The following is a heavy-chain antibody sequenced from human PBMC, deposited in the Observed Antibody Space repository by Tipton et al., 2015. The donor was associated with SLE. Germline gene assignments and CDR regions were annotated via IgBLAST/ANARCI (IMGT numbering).Heavy chain of an antibody. J-gene: IGHJ4*02. CDR1: GGSISTDYYY. V-gene: IGHV4-61*09. D-gene: IGHD4/OR15-4a*01. Sequence: TLSLTCTVSGGSISTDYYYWSWIRQPAGKGLEWIGHIYTTGSTNYSPSLKSRVTISFDTSETQFSLKLASVTIADTAVYYCARVSSGTNYAIESWGQGTLVTVSS. CDR3: ARVSSGTNYAIES. CDR2: IYTTGST.